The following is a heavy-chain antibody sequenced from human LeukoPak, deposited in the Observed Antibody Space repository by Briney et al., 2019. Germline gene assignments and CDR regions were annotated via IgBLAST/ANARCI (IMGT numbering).Heavy chain of an antibody. D-gene: IGHD2-15*01. J-gene: IGHJ3*02. V-gene: IGHV4-4*07. CDR2: IYTSGST. CDR3: ARDLVGAAIWAFDI. CDR1: GGSISSYY. Sequence: KPSEILSLTCTVSGGSISSYYWSWIRQPAGKGLEWIGRIYTSGSTNYNPSLKGRVTISVDKSKNQFSLKLSSVTAADTAVYYCARDLVGAAIWAFDIWGQGTMVTVSS.